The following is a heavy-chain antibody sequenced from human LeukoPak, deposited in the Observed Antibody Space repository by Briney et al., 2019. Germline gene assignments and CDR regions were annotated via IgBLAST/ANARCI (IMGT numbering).Heavy chain of an antibody. CDR2: INPSGGST. D-gene: IGHD2-2*02. V-gene: IGHV1-46*01. CDR3: ARPIEYCSSTSCYTPFY. Sequence: GASVKVSCKASGYTFTSYYMHWVRQAPGQGLEWMGIINPSGGSTSYTQKFQGRVTMTRDTSTSTVYMELSSLRSEDTAVYYCARPIEYCSSTSCYTPFYWGQGTLVTVSS. CDR1: GYTFTSYY. J-gene: IGHJ4*02.